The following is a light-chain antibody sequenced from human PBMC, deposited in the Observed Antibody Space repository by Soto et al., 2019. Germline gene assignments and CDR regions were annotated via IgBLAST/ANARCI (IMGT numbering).Light chain of an antibody. J-gene: IGLJ2*01. Sequence: QSALPQPRSVSGSPGQSVTISCTGTSSDVGGYNYVAWYQQHPGKAPKLMIYDVSKRPSGVPDRFSGSKSGNTASLTISGLQAEDEADYYCCSYAGSYTVVFGGGTPLTVL. CDR1: SSDVGGYNY. CDR3: CSYAGSYTVV. CDR2: DVS. V-gene: IGLV2-11*01.